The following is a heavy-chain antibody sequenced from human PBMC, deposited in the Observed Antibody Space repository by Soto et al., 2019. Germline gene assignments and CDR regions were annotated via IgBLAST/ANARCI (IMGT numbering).Heavy chain of an antibody. Sequence: QITLKESGPTLVRPAQTLTLTCDFSGFSLPTYDMGVAWIRQPPGKALEWLALIYWDDDKRYSPSLKDRLAISKDTSSNQVVLTITNMDPGDTATYFCAHAGDYDLLTFDHWGPGTLVTVSS. J-gene: IGHJ4*02. CDR2: IYWDDDK. CDR3: AHAGDYDLLTFDH. CDR1: GFSLPTYDMG. D-gene: IGHD4-17*01. V-gene: IGHV2-5*02.